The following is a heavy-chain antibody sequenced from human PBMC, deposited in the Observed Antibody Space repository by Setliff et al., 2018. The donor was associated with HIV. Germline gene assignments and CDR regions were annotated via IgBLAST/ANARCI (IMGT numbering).Heavy chain of an antibody. Sequence: SETLSLTCAVSGYSISSGYYWGWIRQPPGRGLEWIGNIYHSGGTHYNPSLRSRVTISVDTSKNHFSLKLGSVTAADTAVFYCARVPFTTGFDYWGQGILVTVPQ. D-gene: IGHD3-3*01. J-gene: IGHJ4*02. CDR1: GYSISSGYY. CDR3: ARVPFTTGFDY. V-gene: IGHV4-38-2*01. CDR2: IYHSGGT.